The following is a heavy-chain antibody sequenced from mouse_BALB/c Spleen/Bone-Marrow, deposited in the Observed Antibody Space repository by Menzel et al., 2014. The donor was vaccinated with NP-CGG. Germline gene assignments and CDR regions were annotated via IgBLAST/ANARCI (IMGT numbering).Heavy chain of an antibody. CDR2: IDTSDSYT. D-gene: IGHD2-10*02. V-gene: IGHV1-69*01. CDR3: ARRYGHYWYFDV. Sequence: SGAELVMPGASVKMSCKASGYTFTDYWMHWVKQRPGQGLEWIGAIDTSDSYTTYNQNFKDKATLTVDESSSTAYMQFSSLTSEDSAVYYCARRYGHYWYFDVWGAGTTVTVSS. CDR1: GYTFTDYW. J-gene: IGHJ1*01.